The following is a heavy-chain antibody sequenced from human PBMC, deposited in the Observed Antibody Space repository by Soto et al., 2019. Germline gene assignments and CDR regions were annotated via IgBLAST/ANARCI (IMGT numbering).Heavy chain of an antibody. Sequence: GGSLRLSCAASGFTFRRYWMYWVRQAPGKGLVWVARIYTDGSSTSYADSVKGRFTISRDNAENMLYLQMDSLRAEDTGVYFCERDKDREWSFQIDFRGRGTLVTVSS. CDR3: ERDKDREWSFQIDF. J-gene: IGHJ4*02. CDR1: GFTFRRYW. V-gene: IGHV3-74*01. CDR2: IYTDGSST. D-gene: IGHD3-3*01.